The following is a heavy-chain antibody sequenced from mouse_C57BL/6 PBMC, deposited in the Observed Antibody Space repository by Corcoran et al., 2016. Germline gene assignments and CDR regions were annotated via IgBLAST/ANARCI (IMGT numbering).Heavy chain of an antibody. CDR3: AREDTTVVDWYFDV. Sequence: QVQLQQSGAELVKPGASVKISCKASGYAFSSYWMNWVKQRPGKGLEWIGQIYPGDGDTNYNGKFKGKATLTADKSSSTAYMQLSSLTSEDSAVYFCAREDTTVVDWYFDVWGTGTTVTVSS. V-gene: IGHV1-80*01. CDR2: IYPGDGDT. CDR1: GYAFSSYW. D-gene: IGHD1-1*01. J-gene: IGHJ1*03.